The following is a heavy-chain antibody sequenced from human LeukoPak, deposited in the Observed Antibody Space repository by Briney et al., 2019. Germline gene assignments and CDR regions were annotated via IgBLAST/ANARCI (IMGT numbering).Heavy chain of an antibody. J-gene: IGHJ5*02. CDR3: ATKRGQGTQLNYNWFDR. D-gene: IGHD1-1*01. Sequence: GGSLRLSCAASGFTFSSYAMYWVRQAPGKGLEWVSAISGGKDSTYYADSVKGRFTISRDNSRSTLYLQMNSLRAEDTAIYYCATKRGQGTQLNYNWFDRWGQGTLVTVSS. V-gene: IGHV3-23*01. CDR1: GFTFSSYA. CDR2: ISGGKDST.